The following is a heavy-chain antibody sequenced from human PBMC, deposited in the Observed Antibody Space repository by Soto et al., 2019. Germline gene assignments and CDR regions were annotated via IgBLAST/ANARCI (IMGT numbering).Heavy chain of an antibody. D-gene: IGHD3-10*01. CDR2: ISNSGHTV. CDR1: GFTFSDYY. J-gene: IGHJ6*03. CDR3: ARDSARTGSTKNNYYMDI. V-gene: IGHV3-11*01. Sequence: QVELVESGGGLVKPGGSLRLSCAASGFTFSDYYMGWVRQAPGKGLEWISYISNSGHTVYYPDSVKGRFTISRDNVRNSLFLQMTYLRAEDTATYYCARDSARTGSTKNNYYMDIWGKGTTVTVSS.